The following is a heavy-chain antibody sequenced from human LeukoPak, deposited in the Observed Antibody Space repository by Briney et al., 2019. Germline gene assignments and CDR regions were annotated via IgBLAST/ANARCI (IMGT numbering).Heavy chain of an antibody. CDR3: ARDKEPHLFDYDSSGFDY. V-gene: IGHV1-69*04. CDR2: IIPILGIA. CDR1: GGTFSSYA. J-gene: IGHJ4*02. D-gene: IGHD3-22*01. Sequence: SVKVSCKASGGTFSSYAISWVRQAPGQGLEWMGRIIPILGIANYAQKFQGRVTITADKSTSTAYMELSSLRSEDMAVYYCARDKEPHLFDYDSSGFDYWGQGTLVTVSS.